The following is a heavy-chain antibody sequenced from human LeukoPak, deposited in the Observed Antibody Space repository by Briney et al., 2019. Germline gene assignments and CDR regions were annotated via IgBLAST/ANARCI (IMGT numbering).Heavy chain of an antibody. J-gene: IGHJ4*02. CDR2: ISDSGGST. D-gene: IGHD2-2*01. CDR1: GFTFSSYA. V-gene: IGHV3-23*01. Sequence: GGSLRLSCAASGFTFSSYAMSWVRQAPGKGLEWVSAISDSGGSTYYADSVKGRFTISRDNSKNTLYLQMNSLRAEDTAVYYCASQDSKIVVVPAAINYWGQGTLVTVSS. CDR3: ASQDSKIVVVPAAINY.